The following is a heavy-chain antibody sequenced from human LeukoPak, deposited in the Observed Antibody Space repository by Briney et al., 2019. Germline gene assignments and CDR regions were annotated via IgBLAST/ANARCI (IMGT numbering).Heavy chain of an antibody. D-gene: IGHD4-11*01. J-gene: IGHJ4*02. V-gene: IGHV3-74*01. CDR1: GFTFSSYA. Sequence: GGSLRLSCSASGFTFSSYAMHWVRQAPGKGLVWVSRINSDESITTYADSVKGRFTISRDNAKNTLYLQMNSLRAEDTAVYYCARGLVPGFLDYWGQGTPVTVSS. CDR2: INSDESIT. CDR3: ARGLVPGFLDY.